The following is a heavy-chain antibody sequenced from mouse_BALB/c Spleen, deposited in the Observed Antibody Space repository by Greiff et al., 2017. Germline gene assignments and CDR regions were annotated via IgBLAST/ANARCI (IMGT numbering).Heavy chain of an antibody. V-gene: IGHV1-5*01. D-gene: IGHD4-1*01. CDR1: GYSFTSYW. J-gene: IGHJ3*01. CDR3: TKPLGTWFAY. Sequence: VQLQQSGTVLARPGASVKMSCKASGYSFTSYWMHWVKQRPGQGLEWIGAIYPGNSDTSYNQKFKGKAKLTAVTSASTAYMELSSLTNEDSAVYYGTKPLGTWFAYWGQGTLVTVSA. CDR2: IYPGNSDT.